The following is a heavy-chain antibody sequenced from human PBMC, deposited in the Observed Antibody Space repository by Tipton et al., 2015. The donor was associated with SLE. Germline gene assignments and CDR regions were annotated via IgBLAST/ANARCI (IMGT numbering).Heavy chain of an antibody. D-gene: IGHD6-19*01. J-gene: IGHJ4*02. V-gene: IGHV4-39*07. Sequence: TLSLTCTVSGGSISSSSYYWGWIRQPPGKGLEWIGSIYYSGSTNYNPSLKSRVTISVDTSKNQFSLKLSSVTAADTAVYYCARGGIAVAGTDYWGQGTLVTVSS. CDR2: IYYSGST. CDR3: ARGGIAVAGTDY. CDR1: GGSISSSSYY.